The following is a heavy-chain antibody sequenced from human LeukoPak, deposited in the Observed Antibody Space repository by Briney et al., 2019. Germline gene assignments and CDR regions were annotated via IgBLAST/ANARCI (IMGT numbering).Heavy chain of an antibody. CDR1: GYTLTELS. CDR3: ATASRLSNWFDP. CDR2: FDPEDGET. Sequence: ASVKVSCKVSGYTLTELSMHWVRQAPGIGLEWMGGFDPEDGETIYAQKFQGRVTMTEDTSTDTAYMELSSLRSEDTAVYYCATASRLSNWFDPWGQGTLVTVSS. D-gene: IGHD1-1*01. J-gene: IGHJ5*02. V-gene: IGHV1-24*01.